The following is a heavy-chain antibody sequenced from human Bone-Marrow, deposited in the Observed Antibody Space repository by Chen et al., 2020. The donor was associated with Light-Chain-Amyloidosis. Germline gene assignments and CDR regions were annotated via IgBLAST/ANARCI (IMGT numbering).Heavy chain of an antibody. D-gene: IGHD6-6*01. CDR2: IYHSGST. J-gene: IGHJ6*02. V-gene: IGHV4-4*02. Sequence: QVQLQESGPGLVKPSGTLSLTCTVSGGSISSGNWWSWVRQPPGKGLEWIGEIYHSGSTNYNPSLKSRVTISVDKSKNQFSLKLSSVTAADTAVYYCARAVRIAARRAGGYYGMDVWGQGTTVTVSS. CDR3: ARAVRIAARRAGGYYGMDV. CDR1: GGSISSGNW.